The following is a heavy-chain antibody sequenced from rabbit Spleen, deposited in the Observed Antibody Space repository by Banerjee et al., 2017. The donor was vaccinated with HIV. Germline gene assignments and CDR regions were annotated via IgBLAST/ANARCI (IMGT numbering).Heavy chain of an antibody. CDR3: ARGEHFSVGFSAFAIYLDL. J-gene: IGHJ4*01. D-gene: IGHD6-1*01. CDR1: GFSFSSSDY. V-gene: IGHV1S40*01. Sequence: QSLEESGGDLVKPGASLTLTCTASGFSFSSSDYMCWVRQAPGKGLEWISCIAGSSSGFTYSATWAKGRFTISKTSSTTVTLQMTSLSAADTATYFCARGEHFSVGFSAFAIYLDLWGPGTLVTVS. CDR2: IAGSSSGFT.